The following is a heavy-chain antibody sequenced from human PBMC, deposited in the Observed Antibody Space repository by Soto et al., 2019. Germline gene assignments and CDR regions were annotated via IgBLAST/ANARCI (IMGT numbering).Heavy chain of an antibody. CDR1: GYSFTSYW. Sequence: PGESLKISCKGSGYSFTSYWIGWVRQMPGKGLEWMGIIYPGDSDTRYSPSFQGQVTISAEKSISTAYLQWGSLKASDTAMYYCARLPLGYCSSTSCPARGYYYGMDVWGQGTTVTVSS. D-gene: IGHD2-2*01. J-gene: IGHJ6*02. V-gene: IGHV5-51*01. CDR3: ARLPLGYCSSTSCPARGYYYGMDV. CDR2: IYPGDSDT.